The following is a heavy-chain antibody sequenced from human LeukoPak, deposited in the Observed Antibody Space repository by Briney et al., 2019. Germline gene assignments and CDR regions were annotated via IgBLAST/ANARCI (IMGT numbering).Heavy chain of an antibody. V-gene: IGHV3-9*01. CDR2: ISWNSGSV. CDR3: ALGSYNLDY. Sequence: GGSLRLSCAASGFTFDDYAMHWVRQAPGKGLEWVSGISWNSGSVGYADSVKGRFTISRDNAKNSLYLQMNSLRAEDTAVYYCALGSYNLDYWGQGTLVTVSS. D-gene: IGHD1-26*01. CDR1: GFTFDDYA. J-gene: IGHJ4*02.